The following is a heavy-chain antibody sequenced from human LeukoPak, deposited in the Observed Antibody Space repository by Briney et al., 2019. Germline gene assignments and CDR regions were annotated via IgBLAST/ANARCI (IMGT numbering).Heavy chain of an antibody. J-gene: IGHJ4*02. CDR1: GGTFSSYA. V-gene: IGHV1-69*05. CDR3: ARERDDYVWGSYRYCLDY. D-gene: IGHD3-16*02. CDR2: IIPIFGTA. Sequence: SVKVSCKASGGTFSSYAISWVRQAPGQGLEWMGRIIPIFGTANYAQKFQGRVTITTDESTSTAYMELSSLRSEDTAVYYCARERDDYVWGSYRYCLDYWGQGTPVTVSS.